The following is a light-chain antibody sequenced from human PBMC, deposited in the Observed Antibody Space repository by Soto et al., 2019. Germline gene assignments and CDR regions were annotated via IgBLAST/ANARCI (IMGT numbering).Light chain of an antibody. J-gene: IGLJ3*02. Sequence: QSVLTQPPSASGNPGQTVTISCSGSSANLARNSVNWYQQFPGTAPKLLIHKTNQRPSGVPDRFSGSKSGTSASLAITGLQSEDEGDYYCASWDDSLNIWVFGGGTKVTVL. CDR1: SANLARNS. CDR2: KTN. V-gene: IGLV1-44*01. CDR3: ASWDDSLNIWV.